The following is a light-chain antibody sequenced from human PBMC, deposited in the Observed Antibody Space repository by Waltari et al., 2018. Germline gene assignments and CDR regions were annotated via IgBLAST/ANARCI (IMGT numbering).Light chain of an antibody. CDR3: QQYFTTLT. J-gene: IGKJ4*01. CDR1: QTILYNSSNKNY. Sequence: DIVMTQSPDSLAVSLGERASINCTSSQTILYNSSNKNYLAWYQQKPGQPPKLLIYWASTRHSGVPDRFSGSGSGTDFTLTSSSLQAGDVAVYYCQQYFTTLTFGGGTKVEIK. V-gene: IGKV4-1*01. CDR2: WAS.